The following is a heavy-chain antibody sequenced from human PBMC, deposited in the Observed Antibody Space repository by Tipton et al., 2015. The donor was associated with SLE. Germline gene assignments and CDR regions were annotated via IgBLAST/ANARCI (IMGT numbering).Heavy chain of an antibody. J-gene: IGHJ6*02. CDR2: IYAGDSDT. CDR3: ARLGYGCSGGRCFGVDV. V-gene: IGHV5-51*01. Sequence: KPSETLSLTCDVSGGSIRSYNWWSWVRQTAGKGLEWIGIIYAGDSDTRYSPSFQGQVTISVDKSISTAYLQWSSLKASDSAIYYCARLGYGCSGGRCFGVDVWGQGTTVSVSS. CDR1: GGSIRSYNW. D-gene: IGHD2-15*01.